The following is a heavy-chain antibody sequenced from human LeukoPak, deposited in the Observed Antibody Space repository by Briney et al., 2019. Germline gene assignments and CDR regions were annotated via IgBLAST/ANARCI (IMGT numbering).Heavy chain of an antibody. CDR3: ARERECNSNSCRWFDP. Sequence: SGGSLRLSCAASGFTFSSYAMSWVRQAPGKGLEWVSAISTSGGSTYYADSVKGRFTISRDNSKNTLSLQVNSLRAEDTAVYYCARERECNSNSCRWFDPWGQGTLVTVSS. J-gene: IGHJ5*02. V-gene: IGHV3-23*01. CDR1: GFTFSSYA. CDR2: ISTSGGST. D-gene: IGHD2-2*01.